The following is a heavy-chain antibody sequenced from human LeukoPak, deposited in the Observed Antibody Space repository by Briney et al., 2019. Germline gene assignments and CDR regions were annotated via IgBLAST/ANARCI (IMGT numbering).Heavy chain of an antibody. D-gene: IGHD4-17*01. CDR1: GGSISSGGYS. V-gene: IGHV4-30-2*01. Sequence: SETLSLTCAVSGGSISSGGYSWSWIRQPPGKGLEWIGYIYHSGSTYYNPSLKSRVTISVDRSKNQFSLKLSSVTAADTAVYYCARGFHDYGDYGPAGPMLFDYWGQGTLVTVSS. J-gene: IGHJ4*02. CDR3: ARGFHDYGDYGPAGPMLFDY. CDR2: IYHSGST.